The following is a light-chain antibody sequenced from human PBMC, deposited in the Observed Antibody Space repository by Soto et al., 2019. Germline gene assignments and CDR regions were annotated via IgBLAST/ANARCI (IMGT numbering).Light chain of an antibody. J-gene: IGKJ5*01. CDR2: GAS. CDR1: QSVSDN. V-gene: IGKV3-15*01. Sequence: EILMTQSPATLSVSPGERVTLSCRASQSVSDNLGWYQQKPGQAPRLLIYGASTRATGIPARFSGSGSGTECTLTISSLQSEDFAVYYCQQYNNWPLTFGQGTRLEIK. CDR3: QQYNNWPLT.